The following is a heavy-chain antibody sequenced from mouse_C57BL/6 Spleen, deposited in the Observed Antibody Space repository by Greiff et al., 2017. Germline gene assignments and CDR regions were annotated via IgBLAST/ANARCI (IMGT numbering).Heavy chain of an antibody. D-gene: IGHD1-1*01. V-gene: IGHV1-64*01. Sequence: QVQLQQPGAELVKPGASVKLSCKASGYTFTGYWMHWVKQRPGQGLEWIGMIHPNSGSTNYNEKFKSKATLTVDKSSSTAYMQLSSLTSEDSAVYYCARSLLLLRYEYFDVWGTGTTVTVSS. J-gene: IGHJ1*03. CDR2: IHPNSGST. CDR1: GYTFTGYW. CDR3: ARSLLLLRYEYFDV.